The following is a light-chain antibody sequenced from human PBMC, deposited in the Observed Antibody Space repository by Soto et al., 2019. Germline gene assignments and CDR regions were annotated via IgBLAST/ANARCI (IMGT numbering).Light chain of an antibody. J-gene: IGKJ5*01. CDR2: KAS. Sequence: DIQMTQSPSTLSASVGDRVTITCRASQSISSWLAWYQQKPGKAPKLLIYKASSLESGVPSRFSRSGSGSEFNFTITGLQPDDFATYFCQQYNTYATFGQGTRLEIK. CDR3: QQYNTYAT. CDR1: QSISSW. V-gene: IGKV1-5*03.